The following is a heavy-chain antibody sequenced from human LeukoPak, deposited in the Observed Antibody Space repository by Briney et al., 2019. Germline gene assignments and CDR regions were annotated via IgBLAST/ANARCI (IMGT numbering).Heavy chain of an antibody. CDR2: IKQDGSDK. J-gene: IGHJ4*02. D-gene: IGHD1-7*01. CDR3: AKEKTTGTYYVDY. CDR1: GFTFSSYW. V-gene: IGHV3-7*04. Sequence: GGSLRLSCAASGFTFSSYWMSWVRQAPGKGREWVANIKQDGSDKYYVDSVKGRFTISRDNAKNSLYLQMNSLRAEYTAVYYCAKEKTTGTYYVDYWGQGTLVTVSS.